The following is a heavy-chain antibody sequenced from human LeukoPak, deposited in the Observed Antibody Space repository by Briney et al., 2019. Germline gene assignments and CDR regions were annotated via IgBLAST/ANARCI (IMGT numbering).Heavy chain of an antibody. J-gene: IGHJ5*02. D-gene: IGHD1-7*01. CDR2: ISSSSSYI. Sequence: PGGSLRLSWAASGFTFSSYSMNWVRQAPGKGLEWVSSISSSSSYIYYADSVKGRFTISRDNVKNSLYLQMNSLRAEDTAVYYCAREGNWNYNWFDPWGQGTLVTVSS. CDR1: GFTFSSYS. CDR3: AREGNWNYNWFDP. V-gene: IGHV3-21*01.